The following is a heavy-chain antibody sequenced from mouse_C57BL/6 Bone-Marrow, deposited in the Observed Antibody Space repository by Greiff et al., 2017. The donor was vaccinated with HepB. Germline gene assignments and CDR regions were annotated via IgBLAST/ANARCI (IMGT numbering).Heavy chain of an antibody. Sequence: DVKLQESGPGLVKPSQSLSLTCSVTGYSITSGYYWTWIRQFPGNKLEWMGYISYDGSNNYNPSLKNRSSITRDTSKNQFFLKLNSVTTEDTATYYCARGGETLLRSFDYWGQGTTLTVSS. CDR2: ISYDGSN. CDR3: ARGGETLLRSFDY. CDR1: GYSITSGYY. D-gene: IGHD1-1*01. V-gene: IGHV3-6*01. J-gene: IGHJ2*01.